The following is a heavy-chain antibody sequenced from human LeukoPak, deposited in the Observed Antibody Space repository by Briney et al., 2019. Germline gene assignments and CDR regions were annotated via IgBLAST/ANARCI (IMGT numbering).Heavy chain of an antibody. D-gene: IGHD6-6*01. Sequence: GGSLRLSCAASGFNFGTYWMTWVRQAPGKGLEGVANINRDGSEEYYVGSLKGRFTISRDNAKNSLYLQMNSLRGEDTAVYYCANQRRDSSSSSFRFHFDYWGQGTLVTVSS. CDR3: ANQRRDSSSSSFRFHFDY. CDR1: GFNFGTYW. V-gene: IGHV3-7*01. CDR2: INRDGSEE. J-gene: IGHJ4*02.